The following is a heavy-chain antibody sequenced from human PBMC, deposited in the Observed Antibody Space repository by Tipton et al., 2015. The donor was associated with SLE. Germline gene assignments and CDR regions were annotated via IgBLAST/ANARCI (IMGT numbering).Heavy chain of an antibody. Sequence: SLRLSCAASGFIFSSYNMHWVRQAPGKGLEWVAVISYDGSNKYYADSVKGRFTISRDNSKNTLFLQMNSLRAEDTAVYYRARVLGSYYGMDVWGQGTTVTVSS. J-gene: IGHJ6*02. V-gene: IGHV3-30*04. CDR2: ISYDGSNK. CDR3: ARVLGSYYGMDV. D-gene: IGHD6-13*01. CDR1: GFIFSSYN.